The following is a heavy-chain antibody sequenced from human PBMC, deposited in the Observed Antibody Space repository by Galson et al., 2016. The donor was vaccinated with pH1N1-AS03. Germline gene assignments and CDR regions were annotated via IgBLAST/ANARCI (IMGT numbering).Heavy chain of an antibody. CDR3: TTRSHYNYGMDV. V-gene: IGHV3-15*01. Sequence: SLRLSCAASGFTFSDAWMSWVRQAPGKGLEWVGRLKSKTGGGTADYAAPVKGRFTISRDDSKNTLYLQMSSLKTEDTAVYYCTTRSHYNYGMDVWGQGTTVTVSS. J-gene: IGHJ6*02. CDR1: GFTFSDAW. CDR2: LKSKTGGGTA.